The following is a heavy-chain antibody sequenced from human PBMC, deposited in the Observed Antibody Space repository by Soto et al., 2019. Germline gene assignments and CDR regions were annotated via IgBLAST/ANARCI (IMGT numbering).Heavy chain of an antibody. J-gene: IGHJ4*02. D-gene: IGHD4-17*01. CDR3: ARVGTTVTTLFDY. CDR1: GGSISSYY. V-gene: IGHV4-59*01. CDR2: IYYSGST. Sequence: SETLSLTCTVSGGSISSYYWSWIRQPPGKGLEWIGYIYYSGSTNYNPSLKSRVTISVDTSKNQFSLKLSSVTAADTAVYYCARVGTTVTTLFDYWGQGTRVTVS.